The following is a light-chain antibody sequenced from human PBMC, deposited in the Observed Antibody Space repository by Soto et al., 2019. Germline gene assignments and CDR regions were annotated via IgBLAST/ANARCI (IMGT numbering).Light chain of an antibody. V-gene: IGKV3-11*01. Sequence: EIVLTQSPATLSLSPGESATLSCRASQSLRTYLAWYQQKPGQAPRLLVYDASNRATGIPARFSGSWSGTDFTLTISSLEPEDYAVYYCQHRSDWYAFGQGTKLEIK. CDR1: QSLRTY. CDR3: QHRSDWYA. CDR2: DAS. J-gene: IGKJ2*01.